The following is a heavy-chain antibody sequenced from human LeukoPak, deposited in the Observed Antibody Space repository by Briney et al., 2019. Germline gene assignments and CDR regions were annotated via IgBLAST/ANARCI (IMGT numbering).Heavy chain of an antibody. CDR3: ARSRYYDILTGPMGLDY. D-gene: IGHD3-9*01. J-gene: IGHJ4*02. CDR2: TYYRSKWYN. V-gene: IGHV6-1*01. CDR1: GDSVSSNSAA. Sequence: SHTLSLTCAISGDSVSSNSAAWNWIRQSPSRGLEWLGRTYYRSKWYNDYAVSVKSRITINPDTSKNQFSLQLNSVTPEDTAVYYCARSRYYDILTGPMGLDYWGQGTLVTVSS.